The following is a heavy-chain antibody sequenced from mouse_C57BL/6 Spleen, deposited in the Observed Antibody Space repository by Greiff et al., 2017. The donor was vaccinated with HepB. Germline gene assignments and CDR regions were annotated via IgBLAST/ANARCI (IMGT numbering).Heavy chain of an antibody. J-gene: IGHJ4*01. Sequence: QVQLKESGAELVKPGASVKISCKASGYAFSSYWMNWVKQRPGKGLEWIGQIYPGDGDTNYNGKFKGKATLTADKSSSTAYMQLSSLTSEDSAVYFCARPYYDYDVEAMDYWGQGTSVTVSS. CDR2: IYPGDGDT. CDR3: ARPYYDYDVEAMDY. D-gene: IGHD2-4*01. CDR1: GYAFSSYW. V-gene: IGHV1-80*01.